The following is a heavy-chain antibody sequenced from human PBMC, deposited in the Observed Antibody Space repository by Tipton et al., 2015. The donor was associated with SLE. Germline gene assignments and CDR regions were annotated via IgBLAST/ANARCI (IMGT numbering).Heavy chain of an antibody. CDR2: INHSGST. V-gene: IGHV4-34*01. CDR1: GGSFSGYY. J-gene: IGHJ3*02. CDR3: AGVSRDAFEI. D-gene: IGHD5/OR15-5a*01. Sequence: GLVKPSETLSLTCAVYGGSFSGYYWSWIRQPPGKGLEWIGEINHSGSTNYNPSLKSRVTISVDTSRNQFSLKLSSVTAADTAVYYCAGVSRDAFEIWGQGTMVTVSS.